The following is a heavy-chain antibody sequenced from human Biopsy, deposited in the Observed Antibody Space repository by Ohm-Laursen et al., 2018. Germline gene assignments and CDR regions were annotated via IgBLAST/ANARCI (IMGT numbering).Heavy chain of an antibody. D-gene: IGHD5-12*01. V-gene: IGHV4-34*01. CDR2: MSHSGST. CDR1: GGSFSGSY. CDR3: ARWEVGYSANDLRFDY. Sequence: GTLSLTCAVYGGSFSGSYWTWIRQPPGKGLEWLGEMSHSGSTNHNPSLKSRVIISMDTSKNQFSLKLTSVTAADTAVYYCARWEVGYSANDLRFDYWGQGTLVTVSS. J-gene: IGHJ4*02.